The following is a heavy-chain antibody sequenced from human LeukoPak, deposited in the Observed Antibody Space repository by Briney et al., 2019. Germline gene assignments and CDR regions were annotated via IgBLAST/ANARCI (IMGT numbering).Heavy chain of an antibody. D-gene: IGHD6-19*01. J-gene: IGHJ4*02. CDR1: GFTFSGSA. CDR3: TRLGEAVAGTEDY. CDR2: IRSKANSYAT. Sequence: GGSLRLSCAASGFTFSGSAVHWVRQASGKGLEWVGRIRSKANSYATAYAASVKGRFTISRDDSKNTAYLQMNSLKTEDTAVYYCTRLGEAVAGTEDYWGQGALVTVSS. V-gene: IGHV3-73*01.